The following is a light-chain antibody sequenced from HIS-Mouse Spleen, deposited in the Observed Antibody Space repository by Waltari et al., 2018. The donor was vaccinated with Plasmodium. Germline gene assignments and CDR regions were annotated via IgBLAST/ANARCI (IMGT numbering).Light chain of an antibody. CDR2: QDS. Sequence: SYELTQPPSVSVSPGQTASITCSGDKLGDKYACWYQQKPGQSPVLVIYQDSRRPAGLPEPVSGANSGNTATLTISGTQAMDEADYYCQAWDSSTVVFGGGTKLTVL. J-gene: IGLJ2*01. CDR3: QAWDSSTVV. CDR1: KLGDKY. V-gene: IGLV3-1*01.